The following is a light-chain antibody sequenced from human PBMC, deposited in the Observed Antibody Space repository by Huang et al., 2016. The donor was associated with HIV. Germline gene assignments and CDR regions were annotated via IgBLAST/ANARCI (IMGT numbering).Light chain of an antibody. CDR3: QQYGTSPYT. Sequence: TVLTQSPGALSLSPGERATLSCRASQNIDSNCLAWYQQQRGQPPRLLIYGASTRATGVPHRFSGSGSGTDVTLTISRLETEDFAMYFCQQYGTSPYTFGQGTKLEIK. CDR1: QNIDSNC. CDR2: GAS. V-gene: IGKV3-20*01. J-gene: IGKJ2*01.